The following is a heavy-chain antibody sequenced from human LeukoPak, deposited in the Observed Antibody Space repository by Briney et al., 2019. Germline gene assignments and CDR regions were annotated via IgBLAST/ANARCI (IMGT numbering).Heavy chain of an antibody. CDR1: GDSVSRSDSY. CDR3: ARADFWSGYSYLDY. CDR2: IYYSGRT. D-gene: IGHD3-3*01. J-gene: IGHJ4*02. V-gene: IGHV4-39*01. Sequence: PSETLSLTCSVSGDSVSRSDSYWDWIRQPPGKGLEWIGTIYYSGRTYYNPSLKSRVTISVDTSKNQFSLKLSSVTAADTAVYYCARADFWSGYSYLDYWGQGTLVTVSS.